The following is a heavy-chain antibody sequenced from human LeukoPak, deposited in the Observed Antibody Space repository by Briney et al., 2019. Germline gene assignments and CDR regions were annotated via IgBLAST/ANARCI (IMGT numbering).Heavy chain of an antibody. J-gene: IGHJ4*02. V-gene: IGHV4-34*01. D-gene: IGHD6-13*01. Sequence: SETLSLTCAVYGGSFSGYYWSWIRQPPGKGLEWIGSIYYSGSTYYNPSLKSRVTISVDTSKNQFSLKLSSVTAADTAVYYCARLAAAELYYFDYWGQGTLVTVSS. CDR3: ARLAAAELYYFDY. CDR2: IYYSGST. CDR1: GGSFSGYY.